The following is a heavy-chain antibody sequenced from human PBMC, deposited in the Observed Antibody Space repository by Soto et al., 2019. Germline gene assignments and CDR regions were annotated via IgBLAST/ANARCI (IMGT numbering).Heavy chain of an antibody. Sequence: EVQLVESGGNLVQPGGSLRLACAVSGLSVSSNSMTWVRQAPGKGLEWVPVIYSGSSTYDADSVKGRFTISRDNAENRLYLQMNSLRVEDTAVYYCARETRSGYFDYWGQGTLVNVSS. CDR1: GLSVSSNS. D-gene: IGHD2-15*01. CDR2: IYSGSST. J-gene: IGHJ4*02. CDR3: ARETRSGYFDY. V-gene: IGHV3-53*01.